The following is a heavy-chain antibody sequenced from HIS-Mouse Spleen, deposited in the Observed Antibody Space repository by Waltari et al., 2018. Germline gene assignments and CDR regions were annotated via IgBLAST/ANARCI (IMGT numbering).Heavy chain of an antibody. V-gene: IGHV4-31*03. CDR2: IYYSGST. CDR3: ARGPYYDFWSGYSDNWFDP. Sequence: QVQLQESGPGLVKPSQTLSLTCTVSGCSISSGGYYWSWIRQHPGKGLEWIGYIYYSGSTYYNPSLKSRVTISVDTSKNQFSLKLSSVTAADTAVYYCARGPYYDFWSGYSDNWFDPWGQGTLVTVSS. J-gene: IGHJ5*02. CDR1: GCSISSGGYY. D-gene: IGHD3-3*01.